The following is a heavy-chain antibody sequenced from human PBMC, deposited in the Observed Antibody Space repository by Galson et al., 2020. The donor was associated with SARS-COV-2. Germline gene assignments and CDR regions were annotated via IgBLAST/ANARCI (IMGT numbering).Heavy chain of an antibody. Sequence: ASETPSLTCTVSGYSISSGYYWGWIRQPPGKGLEWIGSIYHSGSTYYNPSLKSRVTISVDTSKNQFSLKLSSVTAADTAVYYCAREMGVGALADAFDIWGQGTMVTVSS. CDR2: IYHSGST. CDR1: GYSISSGYY. J-gene: IGHJ3*02. D-gene: IGHD3-10*01. CDR3: AREMGVGALADAFDI. V-gene: IGHV4-38-2*02.